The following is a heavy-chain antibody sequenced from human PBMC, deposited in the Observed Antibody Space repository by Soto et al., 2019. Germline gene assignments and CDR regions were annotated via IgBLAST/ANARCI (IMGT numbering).Heavy chain of an antibody. CDR3: ARRIAAAGGYYYYAFDV. CDR1: GYNFVNYW. Sequence: GESLKISCKGSGYNFVNYWINWVRQTPGKGLEWMGRIDPIDSKTKYSPSLEGHITISVDKSISTTYLQWSSLKASDTAIYYCARRIAAAGGYYYYAFDVWGQGTAVTVSS. J-gene: IGHJ6*02. V-gene: IGHV5-10-1*01. CDR2: IDPIDSKT. D-gene: IGHD6-13*01.